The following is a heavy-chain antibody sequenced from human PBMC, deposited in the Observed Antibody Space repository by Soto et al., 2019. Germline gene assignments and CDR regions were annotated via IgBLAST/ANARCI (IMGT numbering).Heavy chain of an antibody. Sequence: SETLSLTCAVSGGSISSGGYFWSWIRQPPGKGLEWIGYIYHSGSTYYNPSLKSRVTISVDRSKNQFSLKLSSVTAADTAVYYCARRYGSAIDYWGQGTLVTVSS. CDR1: GGSISSGGYF. CDR2: IYHSGST. CDR3: ARRYGSAIDY. D-gene: IGHD1-26*01. V-gene: IGHV4-30-2*01. J-gene: IGHJ4*02.